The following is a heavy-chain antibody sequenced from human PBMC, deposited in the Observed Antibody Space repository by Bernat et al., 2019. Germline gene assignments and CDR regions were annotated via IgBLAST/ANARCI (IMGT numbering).Heavy chain of an antibody. CDR1: GFTFSSYA. CDR2: ISSSSSYI. Sequence: VQLVESGGGVVQPGRSLRLSCAASGFTFSSYAMHWVRQAPGKGLEWVSSISSSSSYIYYADSVKGRFTISRDNAKNSLYLQMNSLRAEDTAVYYCARERWLAYDYWGQGTLVTVSS. V-gene: IGHV3-21*01. J-gene: IGHJ4*02. D-gene: IGHD6-19*01. CDR3: ARERWLAYDY.